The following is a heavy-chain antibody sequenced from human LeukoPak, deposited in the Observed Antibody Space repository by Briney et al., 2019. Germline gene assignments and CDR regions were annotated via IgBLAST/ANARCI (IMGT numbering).Heavy chain of an antibody. Sequence: ASVKVSCKASGYTFTGYYMHWVRQAPGQGLEWRGWINPNSGGTNYAQKFQGRVTMTRDTSISTAYMELSRLRSDDTAVYYCARQSYYDFWSGHKYFDYWGQGTLVTVSS. V-gene: IGHV1-2*02. D-gene: IGHD3-3*01. J-gene: IGHJ4*02. CDR1: GYTFTGYY. CDR3: ARQSYYDFWSGHKYFDY. CDR2: INPNSGGT.